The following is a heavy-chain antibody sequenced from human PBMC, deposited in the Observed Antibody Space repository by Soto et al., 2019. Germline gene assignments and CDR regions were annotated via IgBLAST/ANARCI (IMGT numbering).Heavy chain of an antibody. V-gene: IGHV4-61*01. J-gene: IGHJ6*03. Sequence: TLSLTCTVSGASVSSPTYYWNWIRQPPGKPLEWIGYIYYSGSTNYNPSLKSRVTISLDTSNDQFSLKLSSVTAADTAVYYCPKTRDNNINNSYALDGWGTGSTVTASS. CDR1: GASVSSPTYY. D-gene: IGHD5-18*01. CDR3: PKTRDNNINNSYALDG. CDR2: IYYSGST.